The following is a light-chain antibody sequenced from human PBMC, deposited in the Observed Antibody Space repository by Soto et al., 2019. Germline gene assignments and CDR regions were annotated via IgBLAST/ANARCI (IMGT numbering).Light chain of an antibody. CDR1: QSVSSN. V-gene: IGKV3-15*01. CDR3: QQYNNWPPWT. Sequence: EIVMTQSPATLSVSPGERATLSCRASQSVSSNLAWYQQKPGPAPRLLIYGASTRATGIPARFSGSGSGTEFTRTISSLQSEDFAVYYCQQYNNWPPWTFGQGTKVEIK. CDR2: GAS. J-gene: IGKJ1*01.